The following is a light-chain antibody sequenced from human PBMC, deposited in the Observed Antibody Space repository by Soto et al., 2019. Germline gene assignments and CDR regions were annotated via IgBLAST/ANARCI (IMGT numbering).Light chain of an antibody. Sequence: EIVLTQSPATLSLSPGERATLSCRASQSVSSSYLAWYQQKPGQAPRLLIYGASSRATGIPDRFSGGGSATDFTLTISRLEPEDFAVYYCQQYGTSPTFGQGTRREIK. CDR2: GAS. V-gene: IGKV3-20*01. CDR3: QQYGTSPT. CDR1: QSVSSSY. J-gene: IGKJ5*01.